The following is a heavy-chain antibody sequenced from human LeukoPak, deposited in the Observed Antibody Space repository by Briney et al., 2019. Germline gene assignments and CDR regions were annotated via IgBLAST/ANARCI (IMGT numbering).Heavy chain of an antibody. D-gene: IGHD5-18*01. CDR2: ISWNSGSI. J-gene: IGHJ5*02. Sequence: PGGSLRLSCAASGFTFDDYAMHWVRQAPGKGLEWVSGISWNSGSIGYADSVKGRFTISRDNAKSSLYLQMNSLRAEDTALYYCAKGRSRGYSYGFIFPWGQGTLVTVSS. CDR3: AKGRSRGYSYGFIFP. V-gene: IGHV3-9*01. CDR1: GFTFDDYA.